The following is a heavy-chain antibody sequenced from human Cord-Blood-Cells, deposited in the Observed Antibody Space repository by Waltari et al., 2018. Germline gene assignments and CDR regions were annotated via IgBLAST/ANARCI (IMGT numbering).Heavy chain of an antibody. J-gene: IGHJ6*02. V-gene: IGHV1-2*02. D-gene: IGHD5-18*01. CDR2: INPNSGGT. CDR3: ARDLKGGYSYGYGMDV. CDR1: GYTFTGYY. Sequence: KVSCKASGYTFTGYYMHWVRQAPGQGLEWMGWINPNSGGTNYAQKFQGRVTMTRDTSISTAYMELSRLRSDDTAVYYCARDLKGGYSYGYGMDVWGQGTTVTVSS.